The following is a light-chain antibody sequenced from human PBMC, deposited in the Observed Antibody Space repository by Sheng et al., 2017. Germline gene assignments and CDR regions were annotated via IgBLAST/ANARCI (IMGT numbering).Light chain of an antibody. CDR2: LTS. CDR3: MQALQTPRT. CDR1: QSLLHSNGNNY. V-gene: IGKV2-28*01. Sequence: DIVMTQSPLSLPVTPGEPASISCRSTQSLLHSNGNNYLQWYLQKPGQSPQLLIYLTSYRASGVPDRFSGSGSGTDFTLKISRVEAEDVGVYYCMQALQTPRTFGQGTKVEIK. J-gene: IGKJ1*01.